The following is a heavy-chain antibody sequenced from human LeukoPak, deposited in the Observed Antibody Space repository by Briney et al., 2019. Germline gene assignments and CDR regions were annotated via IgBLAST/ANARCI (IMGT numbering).Heavy chain of an antibody. Sequence: GGSLRLSCTASGFTFGDYAMSWFRQAPGKGLEWVGFIRSKAYGGTTEYAASVKGRFTISRDDSKSIAYLQMNSLKTEDTAVYYCTRDILGYHYDSSGRQDAFDIWGQGTMVTVSS. CDR2: IRSKAYGGTT. CDR3: TRDILGYHYDSSGRQDAFDI. CDR1: GFTFGDYA. J-gene: IGHJ3*02. D-gene: IGHD3-22*01. V-gene: IGHV3-49*03.